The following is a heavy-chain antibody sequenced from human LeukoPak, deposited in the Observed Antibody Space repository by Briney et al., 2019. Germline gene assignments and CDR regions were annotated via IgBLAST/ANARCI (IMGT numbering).Heavy chain of an antibody. CDR1: GFTFSTYW. D-gene: IGHD3-16*01. V-gene: IGHV3-21*01. CDR2: ISSSSIYT. J-gene: IGHJ4*02. Sequence: GGSLRLSCAASGFTFSTYWMAWVRQAPGKGLEWVSSISSSSIYTYYADSMKGRFTISRDNAKNSLYLQMNSLRAEDTALYYCARGSMITFGGAPLGDYWGQGTLVTVSS. CDR3: ARGSMITFGGAPLGDY.